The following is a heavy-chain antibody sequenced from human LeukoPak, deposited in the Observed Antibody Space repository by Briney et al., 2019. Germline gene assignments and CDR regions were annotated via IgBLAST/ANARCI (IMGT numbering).Heavy chain of an antibody. V-gene: IGHV3-48*03. CDR1: GFIFSNYE. CDR3: ARGDYVWGTYRPSGYFDY. Sequence: GGSLRLSCAASGFIFSNYEMNWVRKAPGKGLEWVSYISSSGSTKHFADSVKGRFSISRDNTKKSLFLQMSSLRADDTAVYYCARGDYVWGTYRPSGYFDYWGQGTLVTVSS. CDR2: ISSSGSTK. D-gene: IGHD3-16*02. J-gene: IGHJ4*02.